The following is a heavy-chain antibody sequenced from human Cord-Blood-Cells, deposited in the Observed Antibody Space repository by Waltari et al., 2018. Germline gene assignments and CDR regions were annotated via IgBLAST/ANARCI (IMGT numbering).Heavy chain of an antibody. J-gene: IGHJ4*02. Sequence: QVQLQQWGAGLLTPSETLSLTCPVYAGSFSGYYWSWIRQPPGKGLEWIGEINHSGSTNYNPSLKSRVTISVDTSKNQFSLKLSSVTAADTAVYYCARCPIESGVSCYYDYWGQGTLVTVSS. D-gene: IGHD2-15*01. CDR2: INHSGST. CDR3: ARCPIESGVSCYYDY. V-gene: IGHV4-34*01. CDR1: AGSFSGYY.